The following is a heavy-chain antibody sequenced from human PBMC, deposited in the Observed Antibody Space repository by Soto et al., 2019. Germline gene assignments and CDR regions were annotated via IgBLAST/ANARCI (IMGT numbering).Heavy chain of an antibody. CDR1: GGSFSGYY. Sequence: SETLSLTCAVYGGSFSGYYLSWIRQPPGKGLEWIGEINHSGSTNYNPSLKSRVTISVDTSKNQFSLKLSSVTAADTAVYYFARVFRASRTPHPMVRGVIRYWGQGTLVTVSS. D-gene: IGHD3-10*01. V-gene: IGHV4-34*01. J-gene: IGHJ4*02. CDR3: ARVFRASRTPHPMVRGVIRY. CDR2: INHSGST.